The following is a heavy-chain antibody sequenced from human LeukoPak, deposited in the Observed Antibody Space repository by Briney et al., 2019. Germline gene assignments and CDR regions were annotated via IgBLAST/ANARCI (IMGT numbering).Heavy chain of an antibody. CDR1: GDSVSSNSAA. J-gene: IGHJ6*02. D-gene: IGHD3-10*01. V-gene: IGHV6-1*01. CDR2: TYYRSKWYN. CDR3: ARDLGTMVREAYYYYGMDV. Sequence: PSQTLSLTCAISGDSVSSNSAAWNWIRQSPSRGLEWLGRTYYRSKWYNDYAVSVKSRITINPDTSKNQFSLQLNSVTPKDTAVYYCARDLGTMVREAYYYYGMDVWGQGTTVTVSS.